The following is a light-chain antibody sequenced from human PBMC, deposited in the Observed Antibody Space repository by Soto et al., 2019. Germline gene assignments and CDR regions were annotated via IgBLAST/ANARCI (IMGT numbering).Light chain of an antibody. V-gene: IGKV3-20*01. CDR2: GAS. CDR3: QQYGSSPPTT. J-gene: IGKJ5*01. Sequence: EIVLTQSPGTLSLSPGERATLSCRASQSVSSSYLAWYQQKPGQAPRLLTYGASSRATGIPDRFSGSGSGTDFTLTISSLEPEDFVVCYWQQYGSSPPTTFGQGTRLEIK. CDR1: QSVSSSY.